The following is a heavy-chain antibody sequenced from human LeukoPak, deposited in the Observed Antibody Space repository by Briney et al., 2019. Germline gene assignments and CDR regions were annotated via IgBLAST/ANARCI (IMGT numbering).Heavy chain of an antibody. D-gene: IGHD3-10*01. CDR3: AKDPTLQLWLGELFPY. Sequence: GGSLRLSCAASGFTFSSYAMSWVRQAPGKGLEWVSAISGSGGSTYYADSVKGRFTISRDNSKNTLYLQMNSLRAEDTAVYYCAKDPTLQLWLGELFPYWGQGTLVTVSS. CDR2: ISGSGGST. J-gene: IGHJ4*02. V-gene: IGHV3-23*01. CDR1: GFTFSSYA.